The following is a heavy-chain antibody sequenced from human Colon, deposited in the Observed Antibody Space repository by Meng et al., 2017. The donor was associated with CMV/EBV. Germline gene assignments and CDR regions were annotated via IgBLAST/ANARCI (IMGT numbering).Heavy chain of an antibody. J-gene: IGHJ3*02. Sequence: SETLSLTCAVYGGSFSGYYWSWIRQPPGKGLEWIGEINHSGSTNYNPSLKSRLTISVDTSKNQFSLKLSSVTAADTAVYYCARVELPGDAFDIWGQGTMVTVSS. CDR3: ARVELPGDAFDI. CDR1: GGSFSGYY. V-gene: IGHV4-34*01. D-gene: IGHD2-15*01. CDR2: INHSGST.